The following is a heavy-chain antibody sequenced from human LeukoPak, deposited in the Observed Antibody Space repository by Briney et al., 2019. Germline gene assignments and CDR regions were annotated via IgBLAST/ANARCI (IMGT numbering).Heavy chain of an antibody. CDR2: IAPTDSYT. J-gene: IGHJ4*02. CDR1: GYSFTSYW. CDR3: ASGSGIYSPDY. Sequence: GESPKIPCHGSGYSFTSYWITWVRQSPGKGLEWMGMIAPTDSYTNYSPSFQGHFTISVDKSISTAYLQWRSLKASDTAMYFCASGSGIYSPDYWGQGTLVTVPS. V-gene: IGHV5-10-1*01. D-gene: IGHD3-10*01.